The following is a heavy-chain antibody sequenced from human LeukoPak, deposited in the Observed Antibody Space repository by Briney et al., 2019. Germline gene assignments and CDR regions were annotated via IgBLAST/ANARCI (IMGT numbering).Heavy chain of an antibody. CDR1: GFTFDDYG. V-gene: IGHV3-20*04. CDR3: ARVGEYYYDSSGYYPGY. CDR2: INWNGGST. Sequence: GGSLRLSCAASGFTFDDYGMSWVRQAPGKGLERVSGINWNGGSTGYADSVKGRFTISRDNAKNSLYLQMNSLRAEDTALYYCARVGEYYYDSSGYYPGYWGQGTLVTVSS. J-gene: IGHJ4*02. D-gene: IGHD3-22*01.